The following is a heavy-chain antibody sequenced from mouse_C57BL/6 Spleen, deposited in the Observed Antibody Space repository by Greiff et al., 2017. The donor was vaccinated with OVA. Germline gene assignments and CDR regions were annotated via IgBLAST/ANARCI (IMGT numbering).Heavy chain of an antibody. Sequence: VQVVESGAELVRPGTSVKMSCKASGYTFTNYWIGWAKQRPGHGLEWIGDIYPGGGYTNYNEKFKGKATLTADKSSSTAYMQFSSLTSEDSAIYYCARVTTVVAGDYYAMDYWGQGTSVTVSS. CDR1: GYTFTNYW. D-gene: IGHD1-1*01. J-gene: IGHJ4*01. V-gene: IGHV1-63*01. CDR2: IYPGGGYT. CDR3: ARVTTVVAGDYYAMDY.